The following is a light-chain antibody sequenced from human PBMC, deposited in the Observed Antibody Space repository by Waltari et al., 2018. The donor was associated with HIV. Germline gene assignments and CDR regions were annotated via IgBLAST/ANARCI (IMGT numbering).Light chain of an antibody. CDR2: THT. Sequence: QSVLTQPPSVSGAPGQRVTVSCTGHGSNIGANYDVQWYQVLPGSAPKLLIHTHTSRPSGVPDRFSGSKSGASASLAITGLQAEDEGDYYCQSFDSGLSAWVFGGGTKLTVL. J-gene: IGLJ3*02. V-gene: IGLV1-40*03. CDR1: GSNIGANYD. CDR3: QSFDSGLSAWV.